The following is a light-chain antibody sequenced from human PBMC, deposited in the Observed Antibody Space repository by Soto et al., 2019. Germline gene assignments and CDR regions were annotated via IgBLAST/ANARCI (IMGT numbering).Light chain of an antibody. CDR2: ATS. CDR3: QQYDDSARYK. Sequence: EIVLTQSPGTLSLSPGERATLSCRASQSINTRYSAWYQQKPGQPPRLLIYATSSRAPGIPDRFSGSGSGTDFTLPISRLEPEDFSGYYCQQYDDSARYKFGQGTNLDIK. V-gene: IGKV3-20*01. CDR1: QSINTRY. J-gene: IGKJ2*01.